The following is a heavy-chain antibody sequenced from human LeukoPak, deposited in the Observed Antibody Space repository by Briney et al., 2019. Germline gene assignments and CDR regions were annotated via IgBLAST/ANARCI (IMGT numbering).Heavy chain of an antibody. CDR2: IIPIFGAA. V-gene: IGHV1-69*05. CDR3: ARADTYYYDSSGYYCVY. D-gene: IGHD3-22*01. Sequence: SVKVSCKASGGTFSSYAISWVRQAPGQGLEWMGGIIPIFGAANYAQKFQGRVTITTDESTSTAYMELSSLRSEDTAVYYCARADTYYYDSSGYYCVYWGQGTLVTVSS. J-gene: IGHJ4*02. CDR1: GGTFSSYA.